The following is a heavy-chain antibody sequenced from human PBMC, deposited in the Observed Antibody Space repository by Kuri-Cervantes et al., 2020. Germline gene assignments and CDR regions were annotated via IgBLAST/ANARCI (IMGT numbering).Heavy chain of an antibody. CDR1: GFTFSSYG. Sequence: GESLKISCAASGFTFSSYGMHWVRQAPGKGLEWVAVISYDGSNKYCADSVKGRFTISRDNSKSTLYLQMNSLRAEDTAVYYCANDRGGSAWGQGTLVTVSS. J-gene: IGHJ5*02. D-gene: IGHD3-10*01. CDR3: ANDRGGSA. CDR2: ISYDGSNK. V-gene: IGHV3-30*18.